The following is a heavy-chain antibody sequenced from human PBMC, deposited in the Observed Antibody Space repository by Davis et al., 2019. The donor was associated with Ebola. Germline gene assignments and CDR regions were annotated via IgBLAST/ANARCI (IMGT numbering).Heavy chain of an antibody. J-gene: IGHJ4*02. D-gene: IGHD3-16*01. V-gene: IGHV1-46*01. CDR3: ARGPTDPSGG. CDR2: INPGGGDT. Sequence: ASVKVSCKSSGFTFTSHYMHWLRQAPGQGLEWMGAINPGGGDTRYAQKFQGRLTMTRDPSTSTAYMELSSLRSEDTAVYYCARGPTDPSGGWGQGTLVTVSS. CDR1: GFTFTSHY.